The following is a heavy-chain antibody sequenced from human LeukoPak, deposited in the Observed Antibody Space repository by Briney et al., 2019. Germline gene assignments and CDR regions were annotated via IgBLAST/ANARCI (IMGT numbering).Heavy chain of an antibody. CDR3: ARHSGYYYGSGSYYRPYYFDY. Sequence: SETLSLTCTVSGGSISSYYWSWIRQPPGKGLEWIGYIYYSGSTYYNPSLKSRVTISVDTSKNQFSLKLSSVTAADTAVYYCARHSGYYYGSGSYYRPYYFDYWGQGTLVNVSS. CDR2: IYYSGST. CDR1: GGSISSYY. V-gene: IGHV4-59*08. D-gene: IGHD3-10*01. J-gene: IGHJ4*02.